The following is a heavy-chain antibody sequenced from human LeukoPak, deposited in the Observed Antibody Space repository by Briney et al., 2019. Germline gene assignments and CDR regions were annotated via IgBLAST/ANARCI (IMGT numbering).Heavy chain of an antibody. D-gene: IGHD6-13*01. V-gene: IGHV3-33*01. J-gene: IGHJ4*02. Sequence: GRSLRLSCAASGFTFSSYGMHWVRQAPGKGLEWVAVIRYDGSNKYYADSVKGRFTISRDNSKNTLYLQMNSLRAEDTAVYYCARALAAGRTYYFDYWGQGTLVTVSS. CDR2: IRYDGSNK. CDR1: GFTFSSYG. CDR3: ARALAAGRTYYFDY.